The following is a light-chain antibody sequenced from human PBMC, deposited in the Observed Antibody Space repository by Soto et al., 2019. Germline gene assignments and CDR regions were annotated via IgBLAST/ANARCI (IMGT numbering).Light chain of an antibody. CDR2: EVS. V-gene: IGLV2-14*01. CDR1: SSDIGGYSY. CDR3: TSYTPSSTLFYV. J-gene: IGLJ1*01. Sequence: QSALTQPASVSGSPGQSITISCTGTSSDIGGYSYVSWYQQHPGKAPKLMIYEVSNRPSGVSNRFSGSKSGNTASLTISGLQADDEADYYCTSYTPSSTLFYVLGSGTKLTVL.